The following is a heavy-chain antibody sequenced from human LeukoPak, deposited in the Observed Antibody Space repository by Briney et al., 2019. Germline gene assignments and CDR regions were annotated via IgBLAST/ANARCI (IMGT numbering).Heavy chain of an antibody. CDR2: IYTGGNT. Sequence: GGSLRLSCAASGFTVDSNYLSWVRQAPGKGLEWVSTIYTGGNTYYAASVKGRFTISRDFSKNTVFLHMDSLRAEDTAMYYCARGDDSGYYDYFDYWGQGALVTVSS. D-gene: IGHD3-22*01. CDR3: ARGDDSGYYDYFDY. CDR1: GFTVDSNY. J-gene: IGHJ4*02. V-gene: IGHV3-53*01.